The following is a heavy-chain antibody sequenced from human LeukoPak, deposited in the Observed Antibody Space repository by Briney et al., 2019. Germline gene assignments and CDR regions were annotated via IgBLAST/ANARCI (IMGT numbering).Heavy chain of an antibody. J-gene: IGHJ4*02. Sequence: GGSLRLSCAASGFAFNAIHWVRQPPGQGLEWVSAISGSGGSTYYADSVKGRFTISRDNSKNTLYLQMNSLRAEDTAVYYCAKELYSSSWYGIDYWGQGTLVTVSS. V-gene: IGHV3-23*01. CDR2: ISGSGGST. D-gene: IGHD6-13*01. CDR3: AKELYSSSWYGIDY. CDR1: GFAFNA.